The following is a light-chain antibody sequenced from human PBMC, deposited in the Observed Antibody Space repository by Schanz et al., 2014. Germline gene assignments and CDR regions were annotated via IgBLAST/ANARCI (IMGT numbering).Light chain of an antibody. Sequence: EIVLTQSPGTLSLSPGERATLSCRAGQRVDGGYLAWYQQKPGQAPRLLIYAASIRATGIPDRFSGSGSGTEFTLTISSLQSEDFAVYYCQQYNNWPSWTFGQGTKVEIK. CDR1: QRVDGGY. CDR3: QQYNNWPSWT. V-gene: IGKV3D-15*01. CDR2: AAS. J-gene: IGKJ1*01.